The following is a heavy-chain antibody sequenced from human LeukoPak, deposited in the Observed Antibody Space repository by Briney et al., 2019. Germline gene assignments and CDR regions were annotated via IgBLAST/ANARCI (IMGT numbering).Heavy chain of an antibody. D-gene: IGHD6-19*01. J-gene: IGHJ4*02. CDR3: ARPAGDY. CDR1: GRSISSSSYY. Sequence: PSETLSLTCTVSGRSISSSSYYWGWIRQPPGKGLEWIGSIYYSGSTYYNPSLKSRVTISVDTSKNQFSLKLSSVTAADTAVYYCARPAGDYWGQGTLVTVSS. CDR2: IYYSGST. V-gene: IGHV4-39*01.